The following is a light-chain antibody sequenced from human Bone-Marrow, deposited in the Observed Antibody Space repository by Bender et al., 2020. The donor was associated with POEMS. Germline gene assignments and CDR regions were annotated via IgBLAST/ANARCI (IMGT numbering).Light chain of an antibody. J-gene: IGLJ2*01. CDR2: EAS. CDR1: SNNIGNYNL. V-gene: IGLV2-14*02. Sequence: QSALTQPASMSGSPGQSITISCTGSSNNIGNYNLVSWYQQYPGQAPKLIIYEASKRPSGVSNRFSGSKSGNTASLTVSGLQAEDEADYYCSSYAGSNNFVVFGGGTKLTVL. CDR3: SSYAGSNNFVV.